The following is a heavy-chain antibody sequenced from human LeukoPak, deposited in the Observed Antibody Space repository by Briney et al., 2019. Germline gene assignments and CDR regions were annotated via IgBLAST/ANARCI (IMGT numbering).Heavy chain of an antibody. J-gene: IGHJ4*02. CDR3: TRQTSMIVED. Sequence: GGSLRPSCTASGFTFGDYAMSWLRQAPGKGLEWVGFIRSKAYGGTTEYAASVKGRFTISRDDSKSIAYLQMNSLKTEDTAVYYCTRQTSMIVEDWGQGTLVTVSS. V-gene: IGHV3-49*03. CDR1: GFTFGDYA. CDR2: IRSKAYGGTT. D-gene: IGHD3-22*01.